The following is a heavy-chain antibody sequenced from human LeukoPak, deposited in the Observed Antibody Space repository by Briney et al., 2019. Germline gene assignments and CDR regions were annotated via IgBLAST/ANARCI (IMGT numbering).Heavy chain of an antibody. CDR1: GYTFINYY. CDR3: ARQRDSNWFDP. V-gene: IGHV1-46*01. D-gene: IGHD4-11*01. CDR2: INPSAGST. Sequence: ASVKVSCKASGYTFINYYMHWVRQPPGQGLEWMGIINPSAGSTTYAQNFQGRVTITRDTSTNTVYMELNSLRSDDTAVYYCARQRDSNWFDPWGQGTLVTVSS. J-gene: IGHJ5*02.